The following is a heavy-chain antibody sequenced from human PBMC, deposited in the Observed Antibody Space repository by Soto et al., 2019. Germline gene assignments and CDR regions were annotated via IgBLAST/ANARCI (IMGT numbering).Heavy chain of an antibody. J-gene: IGHJ3*02. CDR2: ISAYNGNT. Sequence: ASVKVSCKASGYTFTSYGISWVRQAPGQGLEWMGWISAYNGNTNYAQKLQGRVTMTTDTSTSTAYMELRSLRSDDTAVYYCARGTTMYYYDSSGYYGGVFAIWGKGTMVTVSS. D-gene: IGHD3-22*01. V-gene: IGHV1-18*01. CDR3: ARGTTMYYYDSSGYYGGVFAI. CDR1: GYTFTSYG.